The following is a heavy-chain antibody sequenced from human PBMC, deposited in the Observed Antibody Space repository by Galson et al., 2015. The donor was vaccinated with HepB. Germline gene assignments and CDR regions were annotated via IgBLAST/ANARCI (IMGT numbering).Heavy chain of an antibody. CDR1: GYTFTSYY. CDR3: ARAGGYSGSRTGVGY. D-gene: IGHD1-26*01. CDR2: INPSGGST. V-gene: IGHV1-46*01. Sequence: SVKVSCKASGYTFTSYYMHWVRQAPGQGLEWMGIINPSGGSTSYAQKFQGRVTMTRDTSTSTVYLELSSLRYEDTAVYYWARAGGYSGSRTGVGYWGQGTLVTVAS. J-gene: IGHJ4*02.